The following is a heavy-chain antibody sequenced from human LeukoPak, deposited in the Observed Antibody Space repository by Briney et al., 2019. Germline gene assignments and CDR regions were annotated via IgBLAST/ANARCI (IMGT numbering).Heavy chain of an antibody. Sequence: PSQTLSLTCAVSGGSISSGGYSWSWIRQPPGKGLEWIGYIYHSGSTYYNPSLKSRVTISVDRSKNQFSLKLSSVTDADTAVYYCARSYYDILTGYLHDSPGAFDIWGQGTMVTVSS. CDR1: GGSISSGGYS. CDR3: ARSYYDILTGYLHDSPGAFDI. CDR2: IYHSGST. D-gene: IGHD3-9*01. V-gene: IGHV4-30-2*01. J-gene: IGHJ3*02.